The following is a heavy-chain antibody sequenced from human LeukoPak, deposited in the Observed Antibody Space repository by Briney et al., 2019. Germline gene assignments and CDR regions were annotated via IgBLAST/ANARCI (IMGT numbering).Heavy chain of an antibody. CDR3: AGLGGYDSSGSLGGY. V-gene: IGHV4-34*01. Sequence: SETLSFTCAVYGGSFSGYYWSWIRQPPGKGLEWIGEINHSGSTNYNPSLKSRVTISVDTSKNQFSLKLSSVTAADTAVYYCAGLGGYDSSGSLGGYWGQGTLVTVSS. CDR1: GGSFSGYY. CDR2: INHSGST. J-gene: IGHJ4*02. D-gene: IGHD3-22*01.